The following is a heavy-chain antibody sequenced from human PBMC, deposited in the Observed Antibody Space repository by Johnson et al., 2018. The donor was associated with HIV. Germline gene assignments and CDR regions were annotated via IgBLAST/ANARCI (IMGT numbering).Heavy chain of an antibody. V-gene: IGHV3-66*03. J-gene: IGHJ3*02. CDR3: AREPRLLTDAFDI. Sequence: VQLVESGGGLIQPGGSLRLSCAASGFTVSSNYMSWVRQAPGKGLEWVSIIYSDGSTYYADSVKGRFTISRDNSKNTLYLQMNSLRVEDTAVYYCAREPRLLTDAFDIWGQGTMVTVSS. CDR1: GFTVSSNY. CDR2: IYSDGST. D-gene: IGHD5-18*01.